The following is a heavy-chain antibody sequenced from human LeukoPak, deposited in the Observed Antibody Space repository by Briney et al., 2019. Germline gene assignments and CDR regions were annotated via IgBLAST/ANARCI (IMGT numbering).Heavy chain of an antibody. CDR2: ISAYNGNT. CDR1: GYTFTSYG. J-gene: IGHJ5*02. CDR3: ARDEYSGSNGGWFDP. Sequence: GASVKVSCKASGYTFTSYGISWVRQAPGQGLEWMGWISAYNGNTNYAQKLQGRVTMTTDTSTSTAYMELRSLRSDDTAVYYCARDEYSGSNGGWFDPWGQGTLVTVSS. V-gene: IGHV1-18*01. D-gene: IGHD1-26*01.